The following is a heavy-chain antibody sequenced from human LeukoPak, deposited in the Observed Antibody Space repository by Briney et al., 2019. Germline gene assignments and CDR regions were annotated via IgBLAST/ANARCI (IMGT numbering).Heavy chain of an antibody. Sequence: ASVKVSCKASGYTFSDYYIHWVRQGPGHGLEWMGWINPNRGGTDYAQRFQGRVTMTRETSNTTAYMELSRLRSDDTAVYYCARVNYRSGFFRNFYYYGMDVWGQGTTVTVSS. CDR3: ARVNYRSGFFRNFYYYGMDV. D-gene: IGHD6-19*01. CDR1: GYTFSDYY. J-gene: IGHJ6*02. CDR2: INPNRGGT. V-gene: IGHV1-2*02.